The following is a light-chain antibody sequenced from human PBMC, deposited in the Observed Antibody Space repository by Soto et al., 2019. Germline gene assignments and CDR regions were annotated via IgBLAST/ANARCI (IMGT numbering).Light chain of an antibody. J-gene: IGKJ2*01. CDR3: QQYNRWPPYT. V-gene: IGKV3-15*01. CDR2: GAS. CDR1: QSISSN. Sequence: EIVMTQSPATLSVSPGERVTLSCRASQSISSNLAWYQQKPGQAPRLLIYGASTRATGIPARFSGSGSGTEFILTISSLQSEDVAVYYCQQYNRWPPYTFGQGTKVEIK.